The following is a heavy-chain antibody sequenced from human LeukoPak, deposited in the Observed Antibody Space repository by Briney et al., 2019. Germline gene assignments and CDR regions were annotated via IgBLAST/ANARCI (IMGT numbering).Heavy chain of an antibody. Sequence: GGSLRLSCTASGFTFGDYAMSWVRQAPGKGLEWVGFIRSKAYGGTTEYAASVKGRFTISRDDSKSIAYLQMNSLKTEDTAVYYCTRESWYTDAFDIWGQGTMVTVSS. CDR1: GFTFGDYA. CDR3: TRESWYTDAFDI. J-gene: IGHJ3*02. V-gene: IGHV3-49*04. D-gene: IGHD6-13*01. CDR2: IRSKAYGGTT.